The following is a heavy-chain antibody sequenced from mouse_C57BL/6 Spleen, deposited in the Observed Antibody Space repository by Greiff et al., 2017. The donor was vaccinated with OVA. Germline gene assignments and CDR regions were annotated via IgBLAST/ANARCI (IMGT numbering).Heavy chain of an antibody. D-gene: IGHD2-5*01. J-gene: IGHJ2*01. Sequence: LVESGAELVKPGASVKISCKASGYAFSSYWMNWVKQRPGKGLEWIGQIYPGDGDTNYNGKFKGKATLTADKSSSTAYMQLSSLTSEDSAVYFCARGYSNFLDYWGQGTTLTVSS. V-gene: IGHV1-80*01. CDR1: GYAFSSYW. CDR2: IYPGDGDT. CDR3: ARGYSNFLDY.